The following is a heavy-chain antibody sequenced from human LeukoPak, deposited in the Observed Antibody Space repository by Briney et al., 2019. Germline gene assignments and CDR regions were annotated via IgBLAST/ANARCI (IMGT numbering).Heavy chain of an antibody. CDR3: ARGGWESVFDY. J-gene: IGHJ4*02. Sequence: PGGSLRLSCAASGFTFSGSAMHRVRQASGKGLEWVSYISSSGSIINYADSVKGRFTISRDNAKNSLYLQMNSLRAEDTAVYYCARGGWESVFDYWGQGTLVTVSS. V-gene: IGHV3-48*04. CDR1: GFTFSGSA. CDR2: ISSSGSII. D-gene: IGHD1-26*01.